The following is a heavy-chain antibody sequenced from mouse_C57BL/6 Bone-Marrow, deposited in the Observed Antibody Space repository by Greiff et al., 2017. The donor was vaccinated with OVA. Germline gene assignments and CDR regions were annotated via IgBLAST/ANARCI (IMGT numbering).Heavy chain of an antibody. D-gene: IGHD1-1*01. CDR1: GYTFTSYG. CDR2: IYPRSGNT. CDR3: ASDYPYYYGSSYYYAMDY. J-gene: IGHJ4*01. V-gene: IGHV1-81*01. Sequence: VKLMESGAELARPGASVKLSCKASGYTFTSYGISWVKQRTGQGLEWIGEIYPRSGNTYYNEKFKGKATLTADKSSSTAYMELRSLTSEDSAVYFCASDYPYYYGSSYYYAMDYWGQGTSVTVSS.